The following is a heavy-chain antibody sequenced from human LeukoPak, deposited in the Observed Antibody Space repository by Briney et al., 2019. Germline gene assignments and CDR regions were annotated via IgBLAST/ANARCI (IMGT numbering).Heavy chain of an antibody. V-gene: IGHV3-48*03. CDR2: ISSSGGYI. D-gene: IGHD5-18*01. Sequence: GESLTLSCTVSGRTLSSCEITWVRQAPGKGLEWVSYISSSGGYIYYADSAKGRFTISRDNAKNSLYLQMNSLRAEDTAVYYCAGGFGYGGWDYWGQGTLVTVSS. CDR1: GRTLSSCE. CDR3: AGGFGYGGWDY. J-gene: IGHJ4*02.